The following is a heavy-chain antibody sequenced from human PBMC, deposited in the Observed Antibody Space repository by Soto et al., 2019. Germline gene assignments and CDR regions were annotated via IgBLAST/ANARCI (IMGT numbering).Heavy chain of an antibody. J-gene: IGHJ3*02. CDR1: GYPVTAYY. V-gene: IGHV1-2*02. CDR2: INPATGAA. CDR3: ARGGGVGVAGSAAFDM. D-gene: IGHD3-3*01. Sequence: QLHLVQSGAVVKKPGASVTVSCSASGYPVTAYYMHWVRQAPGRGLEWMGGINPATGAAKYTQTCQGRVTPTRDTSTRTVFMEPSGLTSTDPAVFYCARGGGVGVAGSAAFDMWRQGTLVTVSS.